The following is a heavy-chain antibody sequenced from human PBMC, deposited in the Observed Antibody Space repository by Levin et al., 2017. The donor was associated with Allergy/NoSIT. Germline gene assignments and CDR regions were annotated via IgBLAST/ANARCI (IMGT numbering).Heavy chain of an antibody. CDR3: ARLDEPPLKTCDT. CDR1: GFTFSGSA. CDR2: FTNNSNSYAT. Sequence: GESLKISCSASGFTFSGSAVHWVRQASGKGLEWIARFTNNSNSYATVYIASVKDRFTISRDDSKNTAYLQMNSLKTEDTAVDDCARLDEPPLKTCDTWGQGTMVTVSS. D-gene: IGHD1-14*01. V-gene: IGHV3-73*01. J-gene: IGHJ3*02.